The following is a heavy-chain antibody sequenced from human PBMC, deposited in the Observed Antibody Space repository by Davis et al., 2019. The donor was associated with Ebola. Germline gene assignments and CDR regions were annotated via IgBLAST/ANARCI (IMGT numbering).Heavy chain of an antibody. CDR2: INTDGSYT. CDR3: ARGACTLTSCYIIDY. CDR1: GFTFSRYW. D-gene: IGHD2-2*02. Sequence: HTGGSLRLSCAASGFTFSRYWMHWVRQVTGKGLMWLSHINTDGSYTSYAGSAKGRFTISRDNAKNTLYLQMNSLRAEAPALYYCARGACTLTSCYIIDYWGQGTLVTVSS. J-gene: IGHJ4*02. V-gene: IGHV3-74*01.